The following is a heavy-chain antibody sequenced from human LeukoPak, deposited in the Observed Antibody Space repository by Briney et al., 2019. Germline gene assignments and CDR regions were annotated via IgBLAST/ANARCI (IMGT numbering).Heavy chain of an antibody. CDR2: ISSDDTNT. J-gene: IGHJ4*02. CDR1: GFTSSNYA. D-gene: IGHD1-26*01. CDR3: TKPLVGPSTSDNFDY. V-gene: IGHV3-23*01. Sequence: QAGGSLRLSCAASGFTSSNYAMTWVRQAPGKGLEWVSAISSDDTNTYYADSVKGRFTISRDTSKNTLYLRMNSLSAEDTAVYYCTKPLVGPSTSDNFDYWGQGTLVTVSS.